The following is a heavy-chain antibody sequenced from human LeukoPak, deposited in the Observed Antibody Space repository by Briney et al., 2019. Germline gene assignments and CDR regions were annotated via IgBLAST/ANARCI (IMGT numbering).Heavy chain of an antibody. V-gene: IGHV1-2*02. D-gene: IGHD3-22*01. Sequence: ASVKVSCKASGYTFTGYDMHWVRQAPGQGLEWMGLINPNSGGTNYAQKFQGRVTMTRDTSISTAYMELSRMRSDDTAVYYCARDFGPNLYYYDSFGAFDIWGQGTMVSVSS. CDR1: GYTFTGYD. J-gene: IGHJ3*02. CDR2: INPNSGGT. CDR3: ARDFGPNLYYYDSFGAFDI.